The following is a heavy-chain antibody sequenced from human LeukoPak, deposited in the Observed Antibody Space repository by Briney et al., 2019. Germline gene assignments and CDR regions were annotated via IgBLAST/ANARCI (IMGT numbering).Heavy chain of an antibody. J-gene: IGHJ4*02. V-gene: IGHV3-23*01. CDR2: ISGSGGST. CDR3: AKPPNSDYDFWGGYCMFDS. D-gene: IGHD3-3*01. Sequence: GGSLRLSCASSGFTFSSYAMSWVRQAPGQGLEWISAISGSGGSTYYADSVKGRFTISRDNSKNTLYLQMNSLRAEDTAVYYCAKPPNSDYDFWGGYCMFDSWGQGTLVTVSS. CDR1: GFTFSSYA.